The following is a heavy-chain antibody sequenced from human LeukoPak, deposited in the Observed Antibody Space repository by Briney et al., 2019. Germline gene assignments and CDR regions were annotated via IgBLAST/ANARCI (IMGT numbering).Heavy chain of an antibody. V-gene: IGHV4-39*01. CDR3: ARLVTINTVTTARYWYFDL. D-gene: IGHD4-17*01. J-gene: IGHJ2*01. CDR2: SYYSGST. CDR1: SVSISSSSYY. Sequence: PSETLSLTCTVSSVSISSSSYYWGWIREPPGKGLEWIGSSYYSGSTYYNPSLKSRVTISVDTSKNQFSLKLSSVTAADTAVYFCARLVTINTVTTARYWYFDLWGRGTLVTVSS.